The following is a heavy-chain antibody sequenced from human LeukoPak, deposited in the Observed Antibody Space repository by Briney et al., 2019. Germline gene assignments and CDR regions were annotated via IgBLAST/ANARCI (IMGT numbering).Heavy chain of an antibody. Sequence: PGGSLRLSCAASGFTFSSYSMNWVRQAPGKGLEWVSSISSSSSYIYYADSVKGRFTISRDNAKNSLYLQMNSLRAEDTAVYYCARDSTSYYDFWSADCFANWGQGSLVTVSS. D-gene: IGHD3-3*01. CDR3: ARDSTSYYDFWSADCFAN. V-gene: IGHV3-21*01. CDR2: ISSSSSYI. CDR1: GFTFSSYS. J-gene: IGHJ4*02.